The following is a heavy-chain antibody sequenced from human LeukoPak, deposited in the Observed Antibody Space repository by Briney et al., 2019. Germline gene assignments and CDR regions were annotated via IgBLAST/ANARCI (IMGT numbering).Heavy chain of an antibody. CDR1: GGSISSYY. CDR3: ARAAGHSGSPWIDY. J-gene: IGHJ4*02. V-gene: IGHV4-59*01. CDR2: IYYSGST. D-gene: IGHD1-26*01. Sequence: SETLSLTSTVSGGSISSYYWSWIRQPPGMGLKWIGYIYYSGSTNYNPSLKSRVTISVDTSKNQFSLKLSSVTAADTAVYYCARAAGHSGSPWIDYWGQGTLVTVSS.